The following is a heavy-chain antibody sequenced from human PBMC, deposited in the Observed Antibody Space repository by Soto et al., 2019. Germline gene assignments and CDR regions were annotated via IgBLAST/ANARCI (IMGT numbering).Heavy chain of an antibody. CDR1: GYTFTSYD. J-gene: IGHJ6*02. CDR2: MNPNSCNT. V-gene: IGHV1-8*01. CDR3: ARWPDGYYYYGMDV. Sequence: QVQLVQSGAEVKKPGASVKVSCKASGYTFTSYDINWVRQATGQGLEWMGWMNPNSCNTGYTQKFQGRVTMTRNTSISTAYMELRSLRSEDTAVYYCARWPDGYYYYGMDVWGQGTTVTVSS.